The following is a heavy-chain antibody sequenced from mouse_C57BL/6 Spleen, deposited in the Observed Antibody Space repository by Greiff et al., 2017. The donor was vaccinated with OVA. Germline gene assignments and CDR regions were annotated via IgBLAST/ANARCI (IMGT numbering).Heavy chain of an antibody. J-gene: IGHJ3*01. CDR2: IRNKANGYTT. CDR3: ARGGDEFAY. V-gene: IGHV7-3*01. CDR1: GFTFTDYY. Sequence: EVHLVESGGGLVQPGGSLSLSCAASGFTFTDYYMSWVRQPPGKALEWLGFIRNKANGYTTEYSASVKGRFTISRDNSQSILYLQMNALRAEDSATYYCARGGDEFAYWGQGTLVTVSA.